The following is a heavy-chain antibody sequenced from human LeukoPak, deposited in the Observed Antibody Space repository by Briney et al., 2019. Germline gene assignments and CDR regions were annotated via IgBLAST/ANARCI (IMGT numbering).Heavy chain of an antibody. CDR2: INHSGST. CDR1: GGSFSGYY. V-gene: IGHV4-34*01. Sequence: PSETLSLTCADYGGSFSGYYWSWIRQPPGKGLEWIGEINHSGSTNYNPSLKSRVTISVDTSKNQFSLKLSSVTAADTAVYYCARERGIVVVPAALGYYYYYMDVWGKGTTVTVSS. CDR3: ARERGIVVVPAALGYYYYYMDV. D-gene: IGHD2-2*01. J-gene: IGHJ6*03.